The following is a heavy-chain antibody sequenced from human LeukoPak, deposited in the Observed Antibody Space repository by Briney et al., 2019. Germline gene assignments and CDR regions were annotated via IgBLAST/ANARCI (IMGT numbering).Heavy chain of an antibody. CDR1: GGTFSSYA. CDR3: GRDWPPSGYYFDY. Sequence: SVKVSCKASGGTFSSYAISWVRQAPGQGLEWMGRIIPIFGTANYAQKFQGRVTITADESTSTAYMELSSLRSEDKAVYYCGRDWPPSGYYFDYWGQGTLVSVCS. V-gene: IGHV1-69*13. J-gene: IGHJ4*02. D-gene: IGHD1-26*01. CDR2: IIPIFGTA.